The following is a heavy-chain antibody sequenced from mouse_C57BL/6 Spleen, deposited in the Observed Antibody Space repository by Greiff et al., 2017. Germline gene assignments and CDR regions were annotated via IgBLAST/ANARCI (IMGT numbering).Heavy chain of an antibody. CDR3: ARGRITTFSPFAY. D-gene: IGHD1-1*01. V-gene: IGHV1-39*01. Sequence: VHVKQSGPELVKPGASVKISCKASGYSFTDYNMNWVKQSNGKSLEWIGVINPNYGTTSYNQKFKGKATLTVDQSSSTAYMQLNSLTSEDSAVYYCARGRITTFSPFAYWGQGTLVTVSA. CDR2: INPNYGTT. J-gene: IGHJ3*01. CDR1: GYSFTDYN.